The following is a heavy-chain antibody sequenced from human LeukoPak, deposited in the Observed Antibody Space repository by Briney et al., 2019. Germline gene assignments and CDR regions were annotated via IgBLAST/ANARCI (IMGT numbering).Heavy chain of an antibody. J-gene: IGHJ4*02. CDR3: ARGPSSNWSGLDF. Sequence: GGSLRLSCAASGFSFSGHWMHWARQLPGKGLVWVSRISPTGSTTSYADSVKGRFTVSGDNAKNTLYLQVNNLRAEDTAVYYCARGPSSNWSGLDFWGQGTLLTVSS. V-gene: IGHV3-74*01. CDR2: ISPTGSTT. D-gene: IGHD6-13*01. CDR1: GFSFSGHW.